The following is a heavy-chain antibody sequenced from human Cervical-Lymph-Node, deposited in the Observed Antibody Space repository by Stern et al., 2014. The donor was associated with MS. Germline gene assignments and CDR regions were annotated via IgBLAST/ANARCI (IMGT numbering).Heavy chain of an antibody. V-gene: IGHV4-34*01. CDR3: ARGSSWFRH. Sequence: QVQLQQWGAGLLKPSETLSLTCVVYGGSFSGYSRTWIRQPPGKGLEWIGEITQSGSTNHNPSLKSRVILSGDTSKSQFSLKLSSVTAADTAVYYCARGSSWFRHWGQGTRVTVSS. J-gene: IGHJ4*02. CDR1: GGSFSGYS. D-gene: IGHD6-13*01. CDR2: ITQSGST.